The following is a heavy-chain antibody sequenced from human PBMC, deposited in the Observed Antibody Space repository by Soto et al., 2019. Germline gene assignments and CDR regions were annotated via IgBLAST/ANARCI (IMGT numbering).Heavy chain of an antibody. Sequence: SETLSLTCTVSGGSISSSGYLWGWIRQPPGKGLEWIGTIYYSGTTYYNPALKSRVTISVDTSKNQFSLNLSSVTAADTDVYYCERRGRDGYNYPFDYWGQGTLVTVSS. D-gene: IGHD5-12*01. CDR2: IYYSGTT. J-gene: IGHJ4*02. CDR3: ERRGRDGYNYPFDY. V-gene: IGHV4-39*01. CDR1: GGSISSSGYL.